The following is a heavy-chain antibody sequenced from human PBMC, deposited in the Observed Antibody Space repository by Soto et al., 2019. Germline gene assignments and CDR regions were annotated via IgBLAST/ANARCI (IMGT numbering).Heavy chain of an antibody. J-gene: IGHJ3*02. D-gene: IGHD3-22*01. V-gene: IGHV1-69*13. CDR2: IIPIFGTA. Sequence: SVKVSCKASGGTFSSYAISWVRQAPGQGLEWMGGIIPIFGTANYAQKFQGRVTITADESTSTAYMELSSLRSEDTAVYYCARDLTLGYYDSSGLDAFDIWGQGTMVTVSS. CDR1: GGTFSSYA. CDR3: ARDLTLGYYDSSGLDAFDI.